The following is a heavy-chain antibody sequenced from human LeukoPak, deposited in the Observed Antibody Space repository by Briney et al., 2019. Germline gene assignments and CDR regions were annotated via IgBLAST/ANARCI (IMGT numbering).Heavy chain of an antibody. CDR2: MNQSGSS. CDR3: ARAGYCSGTRCYRGYYYYMDV. CDR1: GGSLSGYY. Sequence: SETLSLTCGISGGSLSGYYWSWIRQPPGKGLEWIGEMNQSGSSNYNSYLNSRVTMSVDTSMNQFSLILNSVTAADTAVYYCARAGYCSGTRCYRGYYYYMDVWGEGTTVTVTS. V-gene: IGHV4-34*01. D-gene: IGHD2-2*01. J-gene: IGHJ6*03.